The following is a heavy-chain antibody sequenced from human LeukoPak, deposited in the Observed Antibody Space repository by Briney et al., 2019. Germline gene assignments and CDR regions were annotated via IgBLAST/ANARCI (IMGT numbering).Heavy chain of an antibody. V-gene: IGHV3-23*01. CDR1: GFTFRSYA. D-gene: IGHD2-15*01. CDR2: ISGSGGST. CDR3: AKDLWLGSGVPCYGMDV. Sequence: GASLRLSCAASGFTFRSYAMSWVRQAPGQGLEWVSAISGSGGSTYYADSVKGRFTISRDNSKNTLYLQMNSLRAEDTAVYDCAKDLWLGSGVPCYGMDVWGQGTTVTVSS. J-gene: IGHJ6*02.